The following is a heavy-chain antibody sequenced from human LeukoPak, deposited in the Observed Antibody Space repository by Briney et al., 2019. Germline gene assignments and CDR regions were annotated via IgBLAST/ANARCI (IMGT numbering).Heavy chain of an antibody. J-gene: IGHJ4*02. D-gene: IGHD4-17*01. CDR1: GFTFSSYA. Sequence: GGSLRLSCAASGFTFSSYAMHWVRQAPGKGLEWVAVISYDGSNKYYADSVKGRFTISRDNAKNSLYLQMNSLRAEDTAVYYCARYGANGDFDYWGQGTLVTVSS. CDR3: ARYGANGDFDY. CDR2: ISYDGSNK. V-gene: IGHV3-30*04.